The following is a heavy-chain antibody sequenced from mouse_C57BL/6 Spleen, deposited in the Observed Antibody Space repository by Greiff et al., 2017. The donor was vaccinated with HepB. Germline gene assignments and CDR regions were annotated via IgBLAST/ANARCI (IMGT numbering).Heavy chain of an antibody. D-gene: IGHD3-3*01. Sequence: EVQLVESGGGLVQPKGSLKLSCAASGFSFNTYAMNWVRQAPGKGLEWVARIRSKSNNYATYYADSVKDRFTISRDDSESMLYLQMNNLKTEDTAMYYCVRHRAHSGAMDYWGQGTSVTVSS. J-gene: IGHJ4*01. CDR1: GFSFNTYA. CDR3: VRHRAHSGAMDY. CDR2: IRSKSNNYAT. V-gene: IGHV10-1*01.